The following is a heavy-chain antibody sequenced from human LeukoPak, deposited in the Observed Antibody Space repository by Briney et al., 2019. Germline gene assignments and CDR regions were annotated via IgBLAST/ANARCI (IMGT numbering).Heavy chain of an antibody. D-gene: IGHD3-22*01. CDR3: ARDVATMIVVVTDAFDI. V-gene: IGHV1-18*01. Sequence: GASVKVSCKASGYTFTSYGISWVRQAPGQGLEWMGWISAYNGNTNYAQKLQGRVTMTTDTSTSTAYMELRSLRSDDTAVYYCARDVATMIVVVTDAFDIWGQGTMATVSS. CDR2: ISAYNGNT. CDR1: GYTFTSYG. J-gene: IGHJ3*02.